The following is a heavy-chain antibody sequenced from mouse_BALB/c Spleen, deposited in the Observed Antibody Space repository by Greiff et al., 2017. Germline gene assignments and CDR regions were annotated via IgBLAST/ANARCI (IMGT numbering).Heavy chain of an antibody. D-gene: IGHD2-1*01. V-gene: IGHV5-4*02. CDR1: GFTFSDYY. Sequence: EVQGVESGGGLVKPGGSLKLSCAASGFTFSDYYMYWVRQTPEKRLEWVATISDGGSYTYYPDSVKGRFTISRDNAKNNLYLQMSSLKSEDTAMYYCARDYGNYEGWFAYWGQGTLVTVSA. CDR3: ARDYGNYEGWFAY. CDR2: ISDGGSYT. J-gene: IGHJ3*01.